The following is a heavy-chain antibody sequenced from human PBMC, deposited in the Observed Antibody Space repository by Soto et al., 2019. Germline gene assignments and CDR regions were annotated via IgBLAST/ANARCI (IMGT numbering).Heavy chain of an antibody. V-gene: IGHV3-23*01. J-gene: IGHJ4*02. CDR3: AKAGFSSGWSPSYFDY. CDR2: MSGTGGST. D-gene: IGHD6-19*01. Sequence: EVQLLESGGGLVQPGRSLSLSCAASGLTFSSYAMNWVRQAPGKGLEWVSAMSGTGGSTYYADSVKGRFTISRDNSKNTLYLQMNSLRVEDTAVFSCAKAGFSSGWSPSYFDYWGQGTLVTVSS. CDR1: GLTFSSYA.